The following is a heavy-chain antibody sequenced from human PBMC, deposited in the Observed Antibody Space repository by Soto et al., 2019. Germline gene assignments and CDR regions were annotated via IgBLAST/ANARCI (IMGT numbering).Heavy chain of an antibody. Sequence: PSETLSLTCAVYGGSFSGYYWSWIRQPPGKGLEWIGEINNSGSTNYNPSLKSRVTISVDTSKNQFSLKLSSVTAADTAVYYCAGVVAAKERLIISDYYYYYGMDVWGQGTTVTVSS. CDR2: INNSGST. CDR1: GGSFSGYY. V-gene: IGHV4-34*01. CDR3: AGVVAAKERLIISDYYYYYGMDV. J-gene: IGHJ6*02. D-gene: IGHD1-26*01.